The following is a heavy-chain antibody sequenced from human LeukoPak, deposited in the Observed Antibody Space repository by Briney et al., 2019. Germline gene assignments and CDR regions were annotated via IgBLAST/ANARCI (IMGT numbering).Heavy chain of an antibody. Sequence: GGSLSLSCAASGFTFSNYMMHWVRQAPGRGRVWVSRIKSDGITITYADSVKGRFTISRDNAKNTLYLQMNSLRAEDTAVYYCLRDLNWSLDQWGQGTLVTVSS. D-gene: IGHD1-20*01. V-gene: IGHV3-74*01. CDR2: IKSDGITI. CDR1: GFTFSNYM. J-gene: IGHJ4*02. CDR3: LRDLNWSLDQ.